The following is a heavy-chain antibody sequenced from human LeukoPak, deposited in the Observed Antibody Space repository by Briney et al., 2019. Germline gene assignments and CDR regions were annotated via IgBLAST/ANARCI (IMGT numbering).Heavy chain of an antibody. CDR1: GFTFSSYE. Sequence: GGSLRLSCAASGFTFSSYEMNWVRQAPGKGLEWVSVIYAGSGRNTYYADSVKGRFTISRDTSKNTLYLQMNGLRPEDTAVYFCALNDGGNSPHFFDYWGQGTLVAVSS. V-gene: IGHV3-NL1*01. J-gene: IGHJ4*02. D-gene: IGHD4-23*01. CDR2: IYAGSGRNT. CDR3: ALNDGGNSPHFFDY.